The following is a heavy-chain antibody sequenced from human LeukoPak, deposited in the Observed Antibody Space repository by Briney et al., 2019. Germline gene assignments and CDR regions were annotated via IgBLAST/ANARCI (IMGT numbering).Heavy chain of an antibody. V-gene: IGHV1-24*01. CDR1: GYTLTELS. D-gene: IGHD5-12*01. CDR3: ATGGVSGYDLSYYFDY. J-gene: IGHJ4*02. Sequence: GASVKVSCKVSGYTLTELSMHWVRQAPGKGLEWMGGFDPEDGETIYAQKFQGRVTMTEDTSTDTAYMELSSLRSEDTAVYYCATGGVSGYDLSYYFDYWGQGTLVTVSS. CDR2: FDPEDGET.